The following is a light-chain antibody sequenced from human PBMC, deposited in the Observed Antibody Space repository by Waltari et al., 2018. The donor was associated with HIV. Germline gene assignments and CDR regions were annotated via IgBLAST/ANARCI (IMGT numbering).Light chain of an antibody. Sequence: QSALTQPAPVSGSPGQSITISCTGTSSAVGGYNYVSWYQRQPGKAPKLMIYDVNNRPSGVSNRFSGSKSGNTASLTISGLQAEDEADYYCSSYTSSSTRVFGGGTKVTVL. CDR3: SSYTSSSTRV. J-gene: IGLJ3*02. V-gene: IGLV2-14*03. CDR1: SSAVGGYNY. CDR2: DVN.